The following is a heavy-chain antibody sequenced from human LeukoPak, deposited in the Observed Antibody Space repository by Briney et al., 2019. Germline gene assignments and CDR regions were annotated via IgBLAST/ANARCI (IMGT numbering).Heavy chain of an antibody. CDR1: GGPISSGGYS. CDR2: IYHSGST. Sequence: SETLSLTCAVSGGPISSGGYSWSWIRQPPGKGLEWIGYIYHSGSTYYNPSLKSRVTISVDRSKNQFSLNLTSVTAADTAVYYCARDPIRSSPGEFDYWGQGTLVTVSS. D-gene: IGHD2-21*01. J-gene: IGHJ4*02. CDR3: ARDPIRSSPGEFDY. V-gene: IGHV4-30-2*01.